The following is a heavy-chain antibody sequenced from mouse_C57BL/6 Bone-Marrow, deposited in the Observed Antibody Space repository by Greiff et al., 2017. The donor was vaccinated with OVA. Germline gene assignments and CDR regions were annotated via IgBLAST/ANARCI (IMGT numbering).Heavy chain of an antibody. V-gene: IGHV1-81*01. CDR2: IYPRSGNT. Sequence: QVQLQQSGAELARPGASVKLSCKASGYTFTSYGIRWGEKRGGRGLEWIGEIYPRSGNTYYNEKFKGKATLTADKSSSTAYMELRSLTSEDSAVYFCARRDSNYVSFAYWGQGTLVTVSA. CDR1: GYTFTSYG. J-gene: IGHJ3*01. CDR3: ARRDSNYVSFAY. D-gene: IGHD2-5*01.